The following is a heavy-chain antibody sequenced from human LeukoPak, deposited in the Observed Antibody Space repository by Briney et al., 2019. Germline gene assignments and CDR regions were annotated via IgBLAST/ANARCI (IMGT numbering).Heavy chain of an antibody. CDR1: GGSISSSSYY. CDR2: IYYSGST. J-gene: IGHJ2*01. V-gene: IGHV4-39*01. CDR3: AGSWIQLWLGWYFDL. Sequence: PSETLSLTCTVSGGSISSSSYYWGWIRQPPGKGLEWIASIYYSGSTYYNPSLKSRVTISVDTSKNQFSLKLSSVTAADTAVYYCAGSWIQLWLGWYFDLWGRGTLVTVSS. D-gene: IGHD5-18*01.